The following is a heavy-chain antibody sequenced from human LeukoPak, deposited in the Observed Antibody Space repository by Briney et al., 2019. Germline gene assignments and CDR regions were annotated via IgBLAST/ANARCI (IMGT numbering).Heavy chain of an antibody. Sequence: SETLSLTCAVYGGSFSGYYWSWIRQPPGKGLEWIGEINHSGSTNYNPSLKSRVTISVDTSKNQFSLKLSSVTAADTAVYYCARARDYYGSGIYGMDVWGKGTTVTVSP. J-gene: IGHJ6*04. CDR2: INHSGST. CDR1: GGSFSGYY. CDR3: ARARDYYGSGIYGMDV. V-gene: IGHV4-34*01. D-gene: IGHD3-10*01.